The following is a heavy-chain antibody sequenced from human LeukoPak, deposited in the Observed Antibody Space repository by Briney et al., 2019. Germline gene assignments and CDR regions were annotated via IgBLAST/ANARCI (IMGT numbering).Heavy chain of an antibody. Sequence: GGSLRLSCAASGLTFSTYAMSWVRQAPGKGLEWVSDISGSRGGTYYAAIVKGRFTISRDNSKNTLYLQMNRLRADDTAIYYCAKPNLIGLGLRWGQGTLVTISS. CDR3: AKPNLIGLGLR. CDR1: GLTFSTYA. V-gene: IGHV3-23*01. D-gene: IGHD4-17*01. CDR2: ISGSRGGT. J-gene: IGHJ4*02.